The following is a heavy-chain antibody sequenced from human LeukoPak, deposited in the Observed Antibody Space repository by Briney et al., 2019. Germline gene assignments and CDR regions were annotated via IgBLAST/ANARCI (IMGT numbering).Heavy chain of an antibody. Sequence: SETLSLTCTVSGYSISSGHYWGWIRQPPGKGLEWIGSMYHSGSTYYDPPLKSRVTISEDTSKNQFSLKLRSVTAADTAVYYCARGPRFGELLWHWFDPWGQGTLVTVSS. CDR1: GYSISSGHY. V-gene: IGHV4-38-2*02. D-gene: IGHD3-10*01. CDR2: MYHSGST. CDR3: ARGPRFGELLWHWFDP. J-gene: IGHJ5*02.